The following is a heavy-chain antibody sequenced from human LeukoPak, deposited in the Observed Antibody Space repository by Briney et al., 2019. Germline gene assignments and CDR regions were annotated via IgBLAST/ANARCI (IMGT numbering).Heavy chain of an antibody. D-gene: IGHD2-15*01. CDR1: GGSISSSSYY. Sequence: SETLSLTCTVSGGSISSSSYYWGWIRQPPGKGLEWIGSIYYSGSTYYNPSLKSRVTISVDTSKNQFSLKLSSVTAADTAVYYCARVQGGTGAFDTWGQGTMVTVSS. V-gene: IGHV4-39*07. CDR3: ARVQGGTGAFDT. CDR2: IYYSGST. J-gene: IGHJ3*02.